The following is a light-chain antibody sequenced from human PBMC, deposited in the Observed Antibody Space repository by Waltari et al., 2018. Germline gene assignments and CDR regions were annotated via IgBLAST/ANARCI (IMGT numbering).Light chain of an antibody. CDR2: EAS. CDR1: QSLSRS. CDR3: QQRSVWPVT. Sequence: EIVLTQSPATLFLSPGETVTLSCRASQSLSRSLGWFLQKPGQAPKLLIYEASNRAPGLPGRFSGSGFGRDFTLTISSLEPEDFGVYYCQQRSVWPVTFGGGTKLEI. J-gene: IGKJ4*01. V-gene: IGKV3-11*02.